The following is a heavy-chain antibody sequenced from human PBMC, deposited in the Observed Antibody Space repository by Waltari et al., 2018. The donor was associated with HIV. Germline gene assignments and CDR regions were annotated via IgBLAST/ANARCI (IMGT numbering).Heavy chain of an antibody. CDR2: ISSSGKFV. CDR3: ARDSRDTSWSLNWFDP. D-gene: IGHD2-2*01. CDR1: GFTFSGYS. V-gene: IGHV3-21*01. J-gene: IGHJ5*02. Sequence: EVQLVESGDGPVKPGVYMSLACAAFGFTFSGYSVNWGRQAPGKGLEWVSSISSSGKFVYYADAVKGRFTISRDNAKNSLSLQMNSLRAEDTSVYYCARDSRDTSWSLNWFDPGGQGTLVTVSS.